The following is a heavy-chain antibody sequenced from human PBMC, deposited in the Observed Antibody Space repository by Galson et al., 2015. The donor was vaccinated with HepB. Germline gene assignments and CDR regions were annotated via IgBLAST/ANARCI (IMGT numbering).Heavy chain of an antibody. D-gene: IGHD2-21*01. CDR3: ARHVFKTRQGAFDI. Sequence: SETLSLTCTVSGGSISGSTYYWVWIRQPPGKGLEWIGSIYYSGTTYYNTSLKSRVTISVDTSKNQFSLKLNSVTAADTAVYYCARHVFKTRQGAFDIWGQGTMVTVSS. J-gene: IGHJ3*02. CDR1: GGSISGSTYY. V-gene: IGHV4-39*01. CDR2: IYYSGTT.